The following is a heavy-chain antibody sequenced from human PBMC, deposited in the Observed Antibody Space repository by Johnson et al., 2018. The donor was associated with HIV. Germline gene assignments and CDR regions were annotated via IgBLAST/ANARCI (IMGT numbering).Heavy chain of an antibody. J-gene: IGHJ3*02. CDR1: GFTFCNYW. V-gene: IGHV3-7*01. CDR2: IKQDGSEK. D-gene: IGHD2-8*02. CDR3: ARDNEDIVLVGAFDI. Sequence: VQLVESGGGLVKPGESLRLSCAASGFTFCNYWMSWVRQAPGKGLEWVANIKQDGSEKYYVDSVKGRFTISRDNSKNTLYLQMNSLRAEDTAVYYCARDNEDIVLVGAFDIWGQGTMVTVSS.